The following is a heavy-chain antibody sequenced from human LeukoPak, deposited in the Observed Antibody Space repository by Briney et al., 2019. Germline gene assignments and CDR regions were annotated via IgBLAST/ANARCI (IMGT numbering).Heavy chain of an antibody. CDR2: ISDSGSST. D-gene: IGHD3-10*01. J-gene: IGHJ4*02. Sequence: SGGSLRLSCAASGFTFSSYGMSWVRQAPGKGLEWVSTISDSGSSTYYADSVKGRFTISRDNSKNTLYLQMNSLRAEDTAVYYCAKDGGVWFGESNDYWGQGTLVTVSS. V-gene: IGHV3-23*01. CDR3: AKDGGVWFGESNDY. CDR1: GFTFSSYG.